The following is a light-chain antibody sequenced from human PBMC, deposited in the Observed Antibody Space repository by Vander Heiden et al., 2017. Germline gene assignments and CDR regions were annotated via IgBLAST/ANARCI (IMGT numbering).Light chain of an antibody. V-gene: IGKV3-20*01. CDR2: DAS. CDR1: PTDPGNS. CDR3: HQYGISPFT. Sequence: IALTQSPGTLSLASGEITTLFCRATPTDPGNSVPWYQQKRGQTPRLLIFDASTMATGVADRFSGSGSGTDFTLTISRLEPEDFAVYYCHQYGISPFTFGQGTNLEIK. J-gene: IGKJ2*01.